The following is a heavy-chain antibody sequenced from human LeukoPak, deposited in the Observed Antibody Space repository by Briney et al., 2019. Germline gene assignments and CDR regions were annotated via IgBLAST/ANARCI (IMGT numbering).Heavy chain of an antibody. CDR2: ISCSGSST. D-gene: IGHD6-13*01. CDR1: GFTFSSYA. CDR3: ASIPPGIAAAGNGFDP. V-gene: IGHV3-23*01. J-gene: IGHJ5*02. Sequence: PGGSLRLSCAASGFTFSSYAMRWVRQAPGKGLEWVSVISCSGSSTYYADSVKGRFTISRDNSKNTLYLQMNSLRAEDTAVYYCASIPPGIAAAGNGFDPWGQGTPVTVSS.